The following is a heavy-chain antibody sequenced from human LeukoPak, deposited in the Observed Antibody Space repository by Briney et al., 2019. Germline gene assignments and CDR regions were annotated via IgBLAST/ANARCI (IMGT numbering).Heavy chain of an antibody. D-gene: IGHD2-2*01. Sequence: GGSLRLSCAASGFTFSNYAMHWVRQAPGKGLEWVAVMSYDGSNKYYADSVKGRFTISRDNAENSLYLQMNSLRAEDTAVYYCARDSPPGGCSSTSCYSYYYMDVWGKGTTVTVSS. CDR3: ARDSPPGGCSSTSCYSYYYMDV. CDR1: GFTFSNYA. CDR2: MSYDGSNK. J-gene: IGHJ6*03. V-gene: IGHV3-30*07.